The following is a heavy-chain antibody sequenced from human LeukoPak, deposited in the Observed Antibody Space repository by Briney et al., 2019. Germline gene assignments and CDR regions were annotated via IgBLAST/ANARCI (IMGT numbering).Heavy chain of an antibody. Sequence: SETLSLTCTVSGGSISSGSYYWSWIRQPAGKGLEWIGRIYTSGSTNYNPSLKSRVTISVDTSKNQFSLKLSSVTAADTAVYYCASSPPMHYGDYDNYWGQGTLVTVSS. J-gene: IGHJ4*02. V-gene: IGHV4-61*02. CDR1: GGSISSGSYY. CDR2: IYTSGST. CDR3: ASSPPMHYGDYDNY. D-gene: IGHD4-17*01.